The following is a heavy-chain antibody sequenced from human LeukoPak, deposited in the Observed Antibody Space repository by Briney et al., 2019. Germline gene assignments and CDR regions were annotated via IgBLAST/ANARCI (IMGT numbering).Heavy chain of an antibody. CDR2: ISSSSSYT. J-gene: IGHJ4*02. D-gene: IGHD6-6*01. CDR1: GFTFSDYY. CDR3: ARGPAARPYFGY. V-gene: IGHV3-11*06. Sequence: GGSLRLSCAASGFTFSDYYMSWIRQAPGKGLEWVSYISSSSSYTNYADSVKGRFTISRDNAKNSLYPQMNSLRAEDTAVYYCARGPAARPYFGYWGQGTLVTVSS.